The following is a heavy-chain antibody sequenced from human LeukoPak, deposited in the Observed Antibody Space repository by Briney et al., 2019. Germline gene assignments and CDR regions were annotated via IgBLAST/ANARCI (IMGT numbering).Heavy chain of an antibody. J-gene: IGHJ4*02. CDR1: GFTFSSYA. V-gene: IGHV3-23*01. CDR2: ISGSGGST. CDR3: AKPLDDYGDYDY. Sequence: PGGSLRLSCAASGFTFSSYAMSWVRQAPGKGLEWVSTISGSGGSTYYADSVKGRFTISRDNSKNTLYLQMNSLRGEDTAVHYCAKPLDDYGDYDYWGQGPLVPVSS. D-gene: IGHD4-17*01.